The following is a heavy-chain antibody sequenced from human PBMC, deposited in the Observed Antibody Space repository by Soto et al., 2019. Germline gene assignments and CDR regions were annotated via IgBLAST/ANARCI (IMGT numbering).Heavy chain of an antibody. CDR3: ASPKGTVRGAGPGAFDY. CDR2: IIPIFGTA. J-gene: IGHJ4*02. CDR1: GGTFSSYA. V-gene: IGHV1-69*12. D-gene: IGHD3-10*01. Sequence: QVQLVQSGAEVKKPGSSVKVSCKASGGTFSSYAISWVRQAPGQGLEWMGGIIPIFGTANYAQKFQGRVTITADESTGTAYMELSSLRAEDTAVYYCASPKGTVRGAGPGAFDYWGQGTLVTVSS.